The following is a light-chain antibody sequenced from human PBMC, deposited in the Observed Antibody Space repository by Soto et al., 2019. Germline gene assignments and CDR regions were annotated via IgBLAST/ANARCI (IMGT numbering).Light chain of an antibody. V-gene: IGKV1-5*01. CDR1: QSISSR. Sequence: DIQMTQSPSTLSASVGDRVSITCRASQSISSRLAWYQEKPGKAPKLLIYDASSLESGVPSRFSGSGSGTEFTLTISSVQPDDFATYYCQQYNSYSQTFGQGTKVEIK. J-gene: IGKJ1*01. CDR2: DAS. CDR3: QQYNSYSQT.